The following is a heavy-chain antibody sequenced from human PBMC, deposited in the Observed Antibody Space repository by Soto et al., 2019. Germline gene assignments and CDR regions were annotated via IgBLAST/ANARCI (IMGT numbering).Heavy chain of an antibody. J-gene: IGHJ3*02. Sequence: SETLSLTCAVYGGSFSGYYWSWIRQPPGKGLEWIGEINHSGSTNYNPSLKSRVTIAVDTSKNQFSLQLSSVTAADTAVYYCARDPRFPGYYRENDAFDIWGQGTMVTVSS. D-gene: IGHD3-9*01. CDR1: GGSFSGYY. CDR3: ARDPRFPGYYRENDAFDI. V-gene: IGHV4-34*01. CDR2: INHSGST.